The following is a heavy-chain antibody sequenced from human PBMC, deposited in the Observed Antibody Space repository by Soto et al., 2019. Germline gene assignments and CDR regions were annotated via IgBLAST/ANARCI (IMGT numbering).Heavy chain of an antibody. V-gene: IGHV3-33*01. Sequence: PGGSLRLSCAASGFTFSSYGMHWVRQAPGKGLEWVAVIWYDGSNKYYADSVKGRFTISRDNSKNTLYLQMNSLRAEDTAVYYCAREKMNYYDSSGYAYWGQGTLVTVSS. D-gene: IGHD3-22*01. CDR1: GFTFSSYG. J-gene: IGHJ4*02. CDR2: IWYDGSNK. CDR3: AREKMNYYDSSGYAY.